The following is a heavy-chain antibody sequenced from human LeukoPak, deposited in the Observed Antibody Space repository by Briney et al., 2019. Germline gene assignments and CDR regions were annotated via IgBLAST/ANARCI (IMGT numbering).Heavy chain of an antibody. J-gene: IGHJ4*02. CDR1: GFTFSSYS. D-gene: IGHD3-22*01. CDR2: ITSSSSSI. CDR3: ARDHYYDSSGSFDY. Sequence: PGGSLRLSCAASGFTFSSYSMNWVRQAPGEGLEWVSSITSSSSSIYYADSVKGRFTISRDNAKNSLYLQMNSLRAEDTAVYYCARDHYYDSSGSFDYWGQGTLVTVSS. V-gene: IGHV3-21*01.